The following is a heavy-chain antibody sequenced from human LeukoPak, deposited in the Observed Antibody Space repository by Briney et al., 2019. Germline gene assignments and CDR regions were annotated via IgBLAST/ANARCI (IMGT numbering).Heavy chain of an antibody. D-gene: IGHD3-10*01. CDR2: IKQDGSEK. V-gene: IGHV3-7*01. CDR1: GFTFSSYW. Sequence: GGSLRLSCAVSGFTFSSYWMSWVRQAPGKGLEWVANIKQDGSEKYYVDSVKGRFTISRDNAKRSLYLQMNSLRVEDTAVYYCAKVAKYYYGSETYYFFEHWGQGTPVTASS. CDR3: AKVAKYYYGSETYYFFEH. J-gene: IGHJ4*02.